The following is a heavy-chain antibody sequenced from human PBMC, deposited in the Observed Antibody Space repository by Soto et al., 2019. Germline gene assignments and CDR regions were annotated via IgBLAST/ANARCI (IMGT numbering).Heavy chain of an antibody. CDR3: ARLTIFGVAKGYYYYYGMDV. Sequence: SETLSLTCTVSGGSISSSSYYWGWIRQPPGKGLEWIGSIYYSGSTYYNPSLKSRVTISVDTSKNQFSLKLSSVTAADTAVYYCARLTIFGVAKGYYYYYGMDVWGQGTTVTVSS. J-gene: IGHJ6*02. CDR1: GGSISSSSYY. V-gene: IGHV4-39*01. D-gene: IGHD3-3*01. CDR2: IYYSGST.